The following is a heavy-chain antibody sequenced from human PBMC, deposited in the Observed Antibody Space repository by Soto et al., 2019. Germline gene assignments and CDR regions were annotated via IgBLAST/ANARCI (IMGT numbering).Heavy chain of an antibody. CDR1: GVTFTSYW. Sequence: PGGSLRLSCAASGVTFTSYWMSWVRQAPGKGLEWVANIKQDGSEKYYVDSVKGRFTISRDNAKNSLYLQMNSLRAEDTAVYYCARGLREVDYWGQGTLVTVSS. J-gene: IGHJ4*02. CDR2: IKQDGSEK. V-gene: IGHV3-7*01. CDR3: ARGLREVDY.